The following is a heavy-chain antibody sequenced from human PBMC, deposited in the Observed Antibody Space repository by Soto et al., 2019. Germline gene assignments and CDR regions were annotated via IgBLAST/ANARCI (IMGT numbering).Heavy chain of an antibody. Sequence: PGGSLRLSCAASGFTFSSYSMNWVRQAPGKGLEWVSYISSSSSTIYYADSVKGRFTISRDNAKNSLYLQMNSLRAEDTAVYYCVSFKNHIVATALFFDYWGQGTLVTVSS. CDR3: VSFKNHIVATALFFDY. CDR2: ISSSSSTI. D-gene: IGHD5-12*01. V-gene: IGHV3-48*01. J-gene: IGHJ4*02. CDR1: GFTFSSYS.